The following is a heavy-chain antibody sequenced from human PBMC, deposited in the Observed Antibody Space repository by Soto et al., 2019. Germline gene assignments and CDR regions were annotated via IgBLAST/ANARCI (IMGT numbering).Heavy chain of an antibody. J-gene: IGHJ6*02. CDR1: GYTFTSYG. V-gene: IGHV1-18*04. CDR3: ARDEWGSSSHHYYYGMDV. Sequence: QVQLVQSGAEVKKPGASVKVSCKASGYTFTSYGISWVRQAPGQGLEWMGWISAYNGNTNYAQKLQGRVTMTTDTPTSTAYMELRSLRSDDTAVYYCARDEWGSSSHHYYYGMDVWGQGTTVTVSS. CDR2: ISAYNGNT. D-gene: IGHD6-6*01.